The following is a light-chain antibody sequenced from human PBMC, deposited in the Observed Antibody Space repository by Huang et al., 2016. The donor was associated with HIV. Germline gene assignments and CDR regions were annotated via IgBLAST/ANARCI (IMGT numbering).Light chain of an antibody. CDR1: QSVSYN. V-gene: IGKV3-15*01. Sequence: EIVMTQSPATLSVSPGERATLSCRASQSVSYNLAWYKQKAGQTPRLLIYGVSTRATGIPARFSGSGSETEFTLTISGLQSEDSAVYYCQQYKNWPPVTFGGGTKVEIK. CDR3: QQYKNWPPVT. J-gene: IGKJ4*01. CDR2: GVS.